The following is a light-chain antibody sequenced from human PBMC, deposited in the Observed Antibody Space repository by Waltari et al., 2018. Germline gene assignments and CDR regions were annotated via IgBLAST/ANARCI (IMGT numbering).Light chain of an antibody. V-gene: IGLV2-14*03. J-gene: IGLJ2*01. Sequence: QSALTQPASVSGSPGQSITISCTGTSGDVGGYDYVSWYQQHPGKAPKRVIYDVTNRPSGISDRFSGSKSGTTASLSISGLQAEDEADYFCSSWTTSDTRKVIFGGGTKLTVL. CDR3: SSWTTSDTRKVI. CDR2: DVT. CDR1: SGDVGGYDY.